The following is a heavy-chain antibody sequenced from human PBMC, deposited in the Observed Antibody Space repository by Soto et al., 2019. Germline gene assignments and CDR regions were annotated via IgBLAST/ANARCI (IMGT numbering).Heavy chain of an antibody. J-gene: IGHJ4*02. CDR3: AKDRLWDTAMVYFDY. CDR2: ISSSSSTI. D-gene: IGHD5-18*01. Sequence: GGSLRLSCAASGFTFSTYSMNWVRQAPGKGLEWVSYISSSSSTIFYTDSVKGRFTVSRDNAKNSLYLQMNSLRAEDTAVYYCAKDRLWDTAMVYFDYWGQGTLVTVSS. V-gene: IGHV3-48*01. CDR1: GFTFSTYS.